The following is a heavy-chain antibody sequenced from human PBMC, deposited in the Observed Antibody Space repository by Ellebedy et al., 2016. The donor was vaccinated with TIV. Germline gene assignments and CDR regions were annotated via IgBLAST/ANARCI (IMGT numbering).Heavy chain of an antibody. J-gene: IGHJ4*02. Sequence: GESLKISCAASGFTFSSYSMHWVRQAPGKGLEWVAALSYDGSNEYYAESVKGRFTISRDSSKNTLYLQMNSLRVEDTAVYYCARDDEYRFDYWGQGALVTVSS. D-gene: IGHD2/OR15-2a*01. CDR3: ARDDEYRFDY. CDR2: LSYDGSNE. CDR1: GFTFSSYS. V-gene: IGHV3-30*03.